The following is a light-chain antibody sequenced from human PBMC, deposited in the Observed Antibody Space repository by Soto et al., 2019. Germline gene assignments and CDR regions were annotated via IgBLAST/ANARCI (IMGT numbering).Light chain of an antibody. CDR3: SSYAGDTTSDVV. J-gene: IGLJ2*01. Sequence: ALTQPASVSGSPGQSITISCTGTSSDVGSYNLVSWYQQHPGKAPKLLIYEGSKRPSGVSNRFSGSKSGSTASLTVSGLQAEDEADYYCSSYAGDTTSDVVFGGGTKLTVL. CDR1: SSDVGSYNL. V-gene: IGLV2-23*01. CDR2: EGS.